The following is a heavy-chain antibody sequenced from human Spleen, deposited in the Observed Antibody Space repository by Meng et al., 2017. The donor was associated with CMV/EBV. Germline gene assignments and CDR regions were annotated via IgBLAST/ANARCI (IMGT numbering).Heavy chain of an antibody. Sequence: GESLKISCAASGFNFSTHGIHWVRQAPGKGLEWVAFIRYDGSNKDYADSVKGRFTISRDNSKNSLSLQMHSLTAEDTAIYYCARGGTFGYYFDYWGQGTLVTVSS. CDR2: IRYDGSNK. CDR1: GFNFSTHG. V-gene: IGHV3-30*02. CDR3: ARGGTFGYYFDY. J-gene: IGHJ4*02. D-gene: IGHD3-16*01.